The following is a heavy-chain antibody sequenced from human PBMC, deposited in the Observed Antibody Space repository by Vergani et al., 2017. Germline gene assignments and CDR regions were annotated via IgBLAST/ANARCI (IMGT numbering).Heavy chain of an antibody. V-gene: IGHV3-30-3*01. CDR2: ISYDGSNK. J-gene: IGHJ3*02. Sequence: VQLVESGGGLVQPGGSLRLSCAASGFTFSSYAMHWVRQAPGKGLEWVAVISYDGSNKYYADSVKGRFTISRDNSKNTLYLQMNSLRAEDTAVYYCARDQADIVVVPAARGDAFDIWGQGTMVTVSS. CDR1: GFTFSSYA. D-gene: IGHD2-2*01. CDR3: ARDQADIVVVPAARGDAFDI.